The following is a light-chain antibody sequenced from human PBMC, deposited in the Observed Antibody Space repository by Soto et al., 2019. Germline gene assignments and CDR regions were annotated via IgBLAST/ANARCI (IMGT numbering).Light chain of an antibody. V-gene: IGLV2-8*01. J-gene: IGLJ2*01. CDR2: EVT. CDR3: SSYAGTNNVI. Sequence: QSALTQPPSASGSPGQSVTISCAGSISDVGGYNHVSWYRQHPGKAPKLLIYEVTKRPSGVPARFSGSKSGNTASLTVSGLQGDDEADYYCSSYAGTNNVIFGGGTKLTVL. CDR1: ISDVGGYNH.